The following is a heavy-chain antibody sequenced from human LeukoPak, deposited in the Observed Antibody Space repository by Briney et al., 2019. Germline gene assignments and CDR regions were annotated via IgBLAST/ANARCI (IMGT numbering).Heavy chain of an antibody. V-gene: IGHV4-59*12. J-gene: IGHJ4*02. CDR1: GDSFRSYY. Sequence: SETLSLTCTVSGDSFRSYYWSWIRQPPGKGLEWIGYIYYSGSTNYNPSLKSRVTISIDTSKNQFSLKLNSVTAADTAVYYCARLVRYCSTNSCYPFDFWGQGTLVTVSS. CDR2: IYYSGST. D-gene: IGHD2-2*01. CDR3: ARLVRYCSTNSCYPFDF.